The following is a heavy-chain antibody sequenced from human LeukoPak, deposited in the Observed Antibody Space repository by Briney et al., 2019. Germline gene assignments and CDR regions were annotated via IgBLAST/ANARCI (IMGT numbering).Heavy chain of an antibody. V-gene: IGHV3-23*01. CDR1: GFTFSGNA. CDR3: AKGGLIAYFDY. Sequence: PGGPLRLSCAASGFTFSGNAMSWVRQAPGRGLEWVSGISGNADSTYYADSVKGRFTISRDNSKNTLYLQMNSLRAEDTALYYCAKGGLIAYFDYWGQGTLVTVSS. J-gene: IGHJ4*02. CDR2: ISGNADST. D-gene: IGHD3-16*01.